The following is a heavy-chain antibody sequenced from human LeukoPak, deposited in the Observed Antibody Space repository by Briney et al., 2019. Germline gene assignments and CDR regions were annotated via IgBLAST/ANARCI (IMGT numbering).Heavy chain of an antibody. Sequence: AETLSLTCTVSGGSISSYYWSWIRQPAGKGLEWIGRIYNSGSTKYNPSLKSRVTISVDKSKNQFSLKLSSVTAADTAVYYCARGRTVGATNGDYFDYWGQGTLVTVSS. D-gene: IGHD1-26*01. CDR1: GGSISSYY. V-gene: IGHV4-4*07. J-gene: IGHJ4*02. CDR2: IYNSGST. CDR3: ARGRTVGATNGDYFDY.